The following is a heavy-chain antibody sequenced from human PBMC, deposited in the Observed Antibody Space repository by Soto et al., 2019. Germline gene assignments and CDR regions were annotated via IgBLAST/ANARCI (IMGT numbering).Heavy chain of an antibody. Sequence: KPSETLSLTCAVSGYSISSGYYWGWIRQPPGKGLEWIGSIYHSGSTYYNPSLKSRVTISVDTSKNQFSLKLSSVTAADTAVYYCAVIAAAVDPWGQGTLVTVSS. D-gene: IGHD6-13*01. CDR3: AVIAAAVDP. CDR2: IYHSGST. J-gene: IGHJ5*02. CDR1: GYSISSGYY. V-gene: IGHV4-38-2*01.